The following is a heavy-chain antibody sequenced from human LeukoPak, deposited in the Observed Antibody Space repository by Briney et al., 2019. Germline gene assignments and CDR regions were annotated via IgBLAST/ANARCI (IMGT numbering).Heavy chain of an antibody. CDR1: GFTVSSNY. CDR2: IYSGGST. D-gene: IGHD3-9*01. J-gene: IGHJ3*01. Sequence: GGSLRLSCAASGFTVSSNYMSWVRQAPGKGLEWVSVIYSGGSTYYADSVKGRFTISRDNSKNTLYLQMNSLRAEDTAVYYCARVMRRYDILTGYPQDAFDVWGLGTMVTVSS. CDR3: ARVMRRYDILTGYPQDAFDV. V-gene: IGHV3-53*01.